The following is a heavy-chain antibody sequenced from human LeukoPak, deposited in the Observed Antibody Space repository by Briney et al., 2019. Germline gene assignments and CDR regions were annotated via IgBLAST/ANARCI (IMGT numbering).Heavy chain of an antibody. D-gene: IGHD2-2*01. J-gene: IGHJ4*02. CDR3: ARNAPEGLDY. V-gene: IGHV4-61*02. CDR2: IYNRGGT. Sequence: SQTLSLTCTVSGGSISSGTNYWTWIRQPAGRGLEWIGRIYNRGGTDYNPSLKSRITISLDTSKNQFSLKLNSMTAADTAVYYCARNAPEGLDYWGQGTLVTVSS. CDR1: GGSISSGTNY.